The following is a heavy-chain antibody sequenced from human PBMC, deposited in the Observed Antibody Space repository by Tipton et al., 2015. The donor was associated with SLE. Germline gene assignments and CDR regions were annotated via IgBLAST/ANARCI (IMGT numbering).Heavy chain of an antibody. CDR3: ARVDYSGYEYYYYSYGMDV. CDR2: INPNTDNT. CDR1: GYTFTTYD. V-gene: IGHV1-8*01. J-gene: IGHJ6*02. D-gene: IGHD5-12*01. Sequence: QVQLVQSGAEVKRPGASVKVSCKASGYTFTTYDIFWVRQATGQGLEWMGWINPNTDNTGYARKFQGRVTMTRDTSISTAYMELSSLRSEDTAVYYCARVDYSGYEYYYYSYGMDVWGQGTTVTVSS.